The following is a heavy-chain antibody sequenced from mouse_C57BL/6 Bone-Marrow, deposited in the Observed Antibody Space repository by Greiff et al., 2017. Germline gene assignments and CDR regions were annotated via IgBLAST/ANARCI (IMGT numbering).Heavy chain of an antibody. Sequence: EVQLQQSGTVLARPGASVKMSCKTSGYTFTSYWMHWVKQRPGQGLEWIGAIYPGNSDTSYNQKFKGKAKLTAVTSASTAYMELSSLTNEDSAVYYCTRRSNWDYAMDYWGQGTSVTVSS. CDR1: GYTFTSYW. V-gene: IGHV1-5*01. CDR3: TRRSNWDYAMDY. D-gene: IGHD4-1*01. J-gene: IGHJ4*01. CDR2: IYPGNSDT.